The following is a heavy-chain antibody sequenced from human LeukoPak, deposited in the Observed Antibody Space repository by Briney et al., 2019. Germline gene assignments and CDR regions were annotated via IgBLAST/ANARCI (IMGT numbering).Heavy chain of an antibody. D-gene: IGHD3-22*01. V-gene: IGHV1-24*01. J-gene: IGHJ4*02. Sequence: ASVKVSCKVSGYTLTELSMHWVRQAPGKGLEWMGGFDPEDGETIYAQKFQGRVTMTRDTSTNTVYMELSSLRSEDTAVYYCARGSYYYDSSGLDYWGQGTLVTVSS. CDR2: FDPEDGET. CDR3: ARGSYYYDSSGLDY. CDR1: GYTLTELS.